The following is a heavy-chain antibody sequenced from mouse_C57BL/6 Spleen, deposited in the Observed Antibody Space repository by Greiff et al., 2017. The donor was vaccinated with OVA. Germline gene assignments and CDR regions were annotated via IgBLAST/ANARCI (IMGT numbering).Heavy chain of an antibody. V-gene: IGHV1-58*01. CDR3: ARRDSITTVVPSYAMDY. D-gene: IGHD1-1*01. CDR2: IYIGNGYT. J-gene: IGHJ4*01. CDR1: GYTFTSYG. Sequence: EVKLMESGAELVRPGSSVKMSCKTSGYTFTSYGINWVKQRPGQGLEWIGYIYIGNGYTEYNEKFKGKATLTSDTSSSTAYMQLSSLTSEDSAIYFCARRDSITTVVPSYAMDYWGQGTSVTVSS.